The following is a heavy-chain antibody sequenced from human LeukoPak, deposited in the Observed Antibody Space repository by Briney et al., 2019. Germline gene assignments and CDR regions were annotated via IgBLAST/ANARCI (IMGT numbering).Heavy chain of an antibody. V-gene: IGHV3-21*01. D-gene: IGHD1-7*01. J-gene: IGHJ4*02. CDR1: GFTFSSYT. CDR3: ARISGTTGKYYFDY. Sequence: GGSLRLSCAASGFTFSSYTMSWVRQAPGEGLEWVSSICPTSTYIYYADSVKGRFTISRDNAKNSLYLQMNSLRAEDTAVYSCARISGTTGKYYFDYWGQGTLVTVSS. CDR2: ICPTSTYI.